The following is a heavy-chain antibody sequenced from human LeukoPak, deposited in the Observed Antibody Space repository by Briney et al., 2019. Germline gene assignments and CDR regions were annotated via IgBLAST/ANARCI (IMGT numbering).Heavy chain of an antibody. V-gene: IGHV3-7*01. CDR2: IKQDGSEK. CDR3: TREKHDAFDI. Sequence: GGSLRLSCAASGFTFSNYWMSWVRQAPGKGLEWVANIKQDGSEKNYVASVKGRFTISRDNAKNTLHLQMNSLRAEDTAVYYCTREKHDAFDIWGEGTMVTVSS. J-gene: IGHJ3*02. CDR1: GFTFSNYW.